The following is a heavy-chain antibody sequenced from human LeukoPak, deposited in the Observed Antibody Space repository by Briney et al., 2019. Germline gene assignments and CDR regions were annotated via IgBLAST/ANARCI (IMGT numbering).Heavy chain of an antibody. CDR3: AKGRSIAARLADY. J-gene: IGHJ4*02. Sequence: GGSLRLSCAASGFTFSSYWMHWVRHAPGKGLVWVSRINSDGSSTSYADSVKGRFTISRDNAKNTLYLQMNSLRAEDTAVYYCAKGRSIAARLADYWGQGTLVTVSS. D-gene: IGHD6-6*01. CDR2: INSDGSST. CDR1: GFTFSSYW. V-gene: IGHV3-74*01.